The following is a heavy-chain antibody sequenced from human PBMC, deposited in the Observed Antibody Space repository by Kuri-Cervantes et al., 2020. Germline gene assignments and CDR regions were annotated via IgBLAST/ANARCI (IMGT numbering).Heavy chain of an antibody. CDR2: ISASGSST. D-gene: IGHD2-21*02. J-gene: IGHJ3*02. CDR1: GFTFGTYA. CDR3: ATRGAYCGGDCYPGDAFDI. V-gene: IGHV3-23*01. Sequence: GGSLRLSCAASGFTFGTYAMNWVRQAPEKGLEWVSGISASGSSTYYADSVEDRFTISRDNSENTLYLQMSGLRAEDTAVYYCATRGAYCGGDCYPGDAFDIWGQGTMVTVSS.